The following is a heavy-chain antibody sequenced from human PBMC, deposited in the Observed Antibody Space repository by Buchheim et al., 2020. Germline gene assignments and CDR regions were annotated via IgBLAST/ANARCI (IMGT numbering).Heavy chain of an antibody. J-gene: IGHJ4*02. V-gene: IGHV3-11*01. CDR1: GFAFVDYY. D-gene: IGHD3-16*01. CDR3: VRAPVGGGGKYYFDF. Sequence: QVHLAESGGGLVKPGGSLRLSCEASGFAFVDYYMSWARQAPGKGLEWISYISGRGDTTHYAESVKGRFTVSRDNARNSLYLEMSSLRAEDTAFYYCVRAPVGGGGKYYFDFWGPGTL. CDR2: ISGRGDTT.